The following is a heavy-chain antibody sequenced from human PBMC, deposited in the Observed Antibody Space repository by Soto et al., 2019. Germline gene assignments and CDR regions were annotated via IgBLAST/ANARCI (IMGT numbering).Heavy chain of an antibody. V-gene: IGHV3-48*03. J-gene: IGHJ4*02. CDR3: ARGGDSSGSASY. Sequence: GSLRLSCAASGFTFSSYEMNWVRQAPGKGLEWVSYISSSGSTIYYADSVKGRFTISRDNAKNSLYLQMNSLRAEDTAVYYCARGGDSSGSASYWGQGTLVTVSS. D-gene: IGHD3-22*01. CDR2: ISSSGSTI. CDR1: GFTFSSYE.